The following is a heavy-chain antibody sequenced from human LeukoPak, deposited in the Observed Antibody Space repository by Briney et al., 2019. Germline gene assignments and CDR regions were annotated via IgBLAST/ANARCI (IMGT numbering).Heavy chain of an antibody. D-gene: IGHD6-13*01. CDR2: IYYSGST. V-gene: IGHV4-59*08. CDR3: ARYSSSWALFDY. J-gene: IGHJ4*02. Sequence: WIGYIYYSGSTNYTPSLKSRVTISVDTSKNQFSLKLSSVTAADTAVYYCARYSSSWALFDYWGQGTLVTVSS.